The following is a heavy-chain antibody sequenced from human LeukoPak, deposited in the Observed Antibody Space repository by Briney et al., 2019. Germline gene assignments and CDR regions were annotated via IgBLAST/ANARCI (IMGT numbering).Heavy chain of an antibody. Sequence: SETLSLTCTVSGGSISSYYWSWIRQPAGKGLEWIGRIYTSGSTNYNPSLKSRVTMSVDTSKNQFSLKLSSVTAADTAVYYCARDGNSGSYPHFDYWGQGTLVTVSS. D-gene: IGHD1-26*01. CDR1: GGSISSYY. J-gene: IGHJ4*02. CDR3: ARDGNSGSYPHFDY. V-gene: IGHV4-4*07. CDR2: IYTSGST.